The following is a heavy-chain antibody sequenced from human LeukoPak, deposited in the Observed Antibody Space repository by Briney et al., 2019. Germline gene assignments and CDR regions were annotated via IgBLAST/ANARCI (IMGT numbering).Heavy chain of an antibody. Sequence: SVKVSCKASGGTFSSYAISWVRQAPGQGLEWMGRIIPILGIANYAQKFQGRVTITADKSTSTAYMELSSLRSEDTAVYYCARDHDYGDEGRGFGMDVWGQGTTVTVSS. J-gene: IGHJ6*02. V-gene: IGHV1-69*04. D-gene: IGHD4-17*01. CDR1: GGTFSSYA. CDR2: IIPILGIA. CDR3: ARDHDYGDEGRGFGMDV.